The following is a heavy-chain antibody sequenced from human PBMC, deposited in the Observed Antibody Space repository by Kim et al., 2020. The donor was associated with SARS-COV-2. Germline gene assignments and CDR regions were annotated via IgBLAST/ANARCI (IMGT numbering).Heavy chain of an antibody. CDR2: ISAYNGNT. Sequence: ASVKVSCKASGYTFTSYGISWVRQAPGQGLEWMGWISAYNGNTNYAQKLQGRVTMTTDTSTSTAYMELRSLRSDDTAVYYCARPNNEGYDFWSGYYSFDYWGQGTLVTVSS. CDR3: ARPNNEGYDFWSGYYSFDY. J-gene: IGHJ4*02. CDR1: GYTFTSYG. V-gene: IGHV1-18*01. D-gene: IGHD3-3*01.